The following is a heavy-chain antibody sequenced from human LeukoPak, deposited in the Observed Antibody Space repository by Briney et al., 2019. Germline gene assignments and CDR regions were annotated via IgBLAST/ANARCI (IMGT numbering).Heavy chain of an antibody. V-gene: IGHV1-3*01. CDR3: ARDPDVQLERGYYAMDV. J-gene: IGHJ6*04. D-gene: IGHD1-1*01. CDR2: INAGSGNT. CDR1: GYTFTNYA. Sequence: ASVKVSCKASGYTFTNYAMHWVRQAPGQRLEWMGWINAGSGNTKYSQKFQGRVTITRDTSASTAYMELSSLRSEDTAVYYCARDPDVQLERGYYAMDVWGKGTTVTVSS.